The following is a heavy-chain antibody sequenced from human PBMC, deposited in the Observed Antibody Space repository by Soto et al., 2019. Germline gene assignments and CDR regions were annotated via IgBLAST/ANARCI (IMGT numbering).Heavy chain of an antibody. CDR3: ARAPAPGTYYYGMDV. CDR2: IYYTGST. D-gene: IGHD3-10*01. CDR1: GGSISSYY. J-gene: IGHJ6*02. V-gene: IGHV4-59*01. Sequence: PSETLSLTCTVSGGSISSYYWTWIRQSPGKELEWIGYIYYTGSTKYNPSLESRVTISIDTSKNQLSLNLRSVTAADTAVYYCARAPAPGTYYYGMDVWGQGTRVTVSS.